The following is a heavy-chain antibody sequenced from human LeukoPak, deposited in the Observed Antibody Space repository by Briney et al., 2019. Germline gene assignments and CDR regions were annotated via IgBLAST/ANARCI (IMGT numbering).Heavy chain of an antibody. D-gene: IGHD3-22*01. CDR2: IKSDGST. CDR1: GFTLSSYW. CDR3: ARASSEIGGYDPYCFLH. V-gene: IGHV3-74*01. J-gene: IGHJ1*01. Sequence: GGSLRLSFAASGFTLSSYWTPLVRQAPGKGLVWVSRIKSDGSTRYADSVKGRFTISRDNAKNTVSLQMNSLRAEDTGVYYCARASSEIGGYDPYCFLHRGQRALVTVSP.